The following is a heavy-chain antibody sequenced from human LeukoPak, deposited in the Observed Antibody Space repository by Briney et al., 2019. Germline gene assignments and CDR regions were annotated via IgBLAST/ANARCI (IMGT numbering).Heavy chain of an antibody. Sequence: ASVKVSCKASGYTFTGYYMHWVRKTPGQGLEWMGWINPNTGDTNYGRKFQGRVTMTRDTSINTAYMELRSLRSDDTTVYYCARSRRVGNGEYPDYWGQGTLVTVSS. V-gene: IGHV1-2*02. CDR2: INPNTGDT. D-gene: IGHD3-10*01. CDR1: GYTFTGYY. CDR3: ARSRRVGNGEYPDY. J-gene: IGHJ4*02.